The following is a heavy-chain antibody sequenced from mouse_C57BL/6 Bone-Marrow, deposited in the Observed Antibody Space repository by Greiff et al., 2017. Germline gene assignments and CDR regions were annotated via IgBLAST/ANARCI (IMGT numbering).Heavy chain of an antibody. V-gene: IGHV5-12*01. CDR3: ASLRFAY. J-gene: IGHJ3*01. CDR1: GFTFSDYY. Sequence: EVKVVESGGGLVQPGGSLKLSCAASGFTFSDYYMYWVRQTPEKRLEWVAYISNGGGSTYYPDTVKGRFTIFRDNAKNTLYLQMSRLKSEDTAMYYCASLRFAYWGQGTLVTVSA. CDR2: ISNGGGST.